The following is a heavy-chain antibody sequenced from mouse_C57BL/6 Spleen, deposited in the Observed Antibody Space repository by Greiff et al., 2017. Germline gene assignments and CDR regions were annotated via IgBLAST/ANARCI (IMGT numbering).Heavy chain of an antibody. D-gene: IGHD2-4*01. V-gene: IGHV1-42*01. CDR2: INPSTGGT. CDR1: GYSFTGYY. CDR3: ARGDYGRYAMDY. Sequence: VQLKQSGPELVMPGASVKISCKASGYSFTGYYMNWVKQSPEKSLEWIGEINPSTGGTTYNQKFKAKATLTVDKSSSTAYMQLKSLTSEDSAVYYCARGDYGRYAMDYWGQGTSVTVSS. J-gene: IGHJ4*01.